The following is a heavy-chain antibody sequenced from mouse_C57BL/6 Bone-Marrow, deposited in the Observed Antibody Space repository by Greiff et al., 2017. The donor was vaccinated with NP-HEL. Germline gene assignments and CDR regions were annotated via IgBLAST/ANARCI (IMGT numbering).Heavy chain of an antibody. CDR3: ARDPSDRYAMDY. Sequence: EVKLMESGGGLVKPGGSLKLSCAASGFTFSSSAMSWVRQTPEKRLEWVATISDGGSYTYYPDNVKGRFTISRDNAKNNLYLQMSHLKSEDTAMYYCARDPSDRYAMDYWGQGTSVTVSS. V-gene: IGHV5-4*01. CDR1: GFTFSSSA. CDR2: ISDGGSYT. J-gene: IGHJ4*01.